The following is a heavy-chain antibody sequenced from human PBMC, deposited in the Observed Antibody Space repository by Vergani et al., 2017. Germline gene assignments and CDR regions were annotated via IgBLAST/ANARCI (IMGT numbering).Heavy chain of an antibody. J-gene: IGHJ3*02. CDR3: ARDRYSYGGDDAFDI. D-gene: IGHD5-18*01. CDR1: GFTFSSYA. Sequence: VQLVESGGGLVKPGGSLRLSCAASGFTFSSYAMHWVRQAPGNGLEWVAVISYDGSNKYYADSVKGRFTISRDNSKNTLYLQMNSLRAEDTAVYYCARDRYSYGGDDAFDIWGQGTMVTVSS. CDR2: ISYDGSNK. V-gene: IGHV3-30*01.